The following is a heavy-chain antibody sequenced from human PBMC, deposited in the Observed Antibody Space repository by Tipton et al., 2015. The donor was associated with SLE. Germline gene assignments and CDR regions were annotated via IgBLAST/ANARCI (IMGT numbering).Heavy chain of an antibody. CDR2: INHSGST. CDR3: ARVRGGSGAFDI. J-gene: IGHJ3*02. CDR1: GGSFGGYY. V-gene: IGHV4-34*01. D-gene: IGHD3-10*01. Sequence: TLSLTCAVYGGSFGGYYWSWIRQPPGKGLEWIGEINHSGSTNYNPSLKSRVTISVDTSKNQFSLKLSSVTAADTAVYYCARVRGGSGAFDIWGQGTMVTVSS.